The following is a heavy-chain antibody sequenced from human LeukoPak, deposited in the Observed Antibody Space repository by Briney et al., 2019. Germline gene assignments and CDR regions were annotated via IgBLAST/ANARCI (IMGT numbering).Heavy chain of an antibody. CDR2: IIPIFGTA. Sequence: ASVKVSCKASGYMFDRYGIIWVRQAPGEGLEWMGGIIPIFGTANYAQKFQGRVTITADESTSTAYMELSSLRSEDTAVYYCARVRRYCSGGSCYSHFDYWGQGTLVTVSS. D-gene: IGHD2-15*01. V-gene: IGHV1-69*13. CDR3: ARVRRYCSGGSCYSHFDY. J-gene: IGHJ4*02. CDR1: GYMFDRYG.